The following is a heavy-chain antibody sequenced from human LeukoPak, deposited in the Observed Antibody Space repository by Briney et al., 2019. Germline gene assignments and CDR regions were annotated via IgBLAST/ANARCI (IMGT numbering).Heavy chain of an antibody. Sequence: ASVKVSCKASGYTFTGYYMHWVRQAPGQGLEWMGWINPNSGGTNYAQKFQGRVTMTKDTSISTAYMELSRLRSDDTAVYYCARVGDYGDYRTGYGMDVWGQGTTVTVSS. CDR3: ARVGDYGDYRTGYGMDV. D-gene: IGHD4-17*01. CDR1: GYTFTGYY. V-gene: IGHV1-2*02. J-gene: IGHJ6*02. CDR2: INPNSGGT.